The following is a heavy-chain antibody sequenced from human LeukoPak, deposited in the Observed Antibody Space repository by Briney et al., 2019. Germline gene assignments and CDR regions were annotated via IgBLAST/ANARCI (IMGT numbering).Heavy chain of an antibody. D-gene: IGHD3-22*01. J-gene: IGHJ1*01. V-gene: IGHV3-23*01. Sequence: SGGSLRLSCAASGFAFSSFDMTWVRQAPGKGLEWVSTISVSATNTYYADSVKGRFTISRDNSKNTLYLQMNSLRADDTAVYYCATITSMRVVLISWGQGTLVTVSS. CDR1: GFAFSSFD. CDR3: ATITSMRVVLIS. CDR2: ISVSATNT.